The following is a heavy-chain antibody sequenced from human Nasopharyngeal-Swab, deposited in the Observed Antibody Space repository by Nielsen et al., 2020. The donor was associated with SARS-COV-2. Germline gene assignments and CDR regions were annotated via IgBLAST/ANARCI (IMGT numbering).Heavy chain of an antibody. D-gene: IGHD6-13*01. V-gene: IGHV3-30-3*01. CDR3: ARVDSSSWYGVDY. CDR1: GFTFSSYA. J-gene: IGHJ4*02. CDR2: ISYDGSNK. Sequence: GESLKISCAASGFTFSSYAMHWGRQAPDKGLEWVAVISYDGSNKYDADSVKGRFTISRDNSKNTLYLQMNSLRAEDTAVYYCARVDSSSWYGVDYWGQGTLVTVSS.